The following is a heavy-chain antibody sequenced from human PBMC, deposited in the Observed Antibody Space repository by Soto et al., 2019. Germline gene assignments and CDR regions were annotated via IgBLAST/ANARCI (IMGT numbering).Heavy chain of an antibody. V-gene: IGHV3-48*02. CDR2: ISPSSSAI. CDR1: GFTFSSFA. CDR3: ATDSTYCISTSCLFDH. J-gene: IGHJ4*02. D-gene: IGHD2-2*01. Sequence: ELQLVESGGGLVHPGGSLRLSCAASGFTFSSFAMNWARQAPGKGLEWLAFISPSSSAIYYADSVKGRFTVSRDNVKNFMFLQMNSLRDEDTAVYFCATDSTYCISTSCLFDHWGQGTLVTDSS.